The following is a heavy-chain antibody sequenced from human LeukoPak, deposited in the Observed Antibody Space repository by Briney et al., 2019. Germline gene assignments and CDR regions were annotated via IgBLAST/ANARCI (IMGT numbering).Heavy chain of an antibody. J-gene: IGHJ4*02. Sequence: PGGSLRLSCAAFGFTVSNNYMSWVRQAPGKGLEWVSIIYSGGSTYYTDSVKGRFTISRDNSKNTLYLQMYNLRAEDAAVYYCAKDGISWYNFFDYWGQGTLVTVSS. CDR3: AKDGISWYNFFDY. V-gene: IGHV3-53*01. D-gene: IGHD6-13*01. CDR2: IYSGGST. CDR1: GFTVSNNY.